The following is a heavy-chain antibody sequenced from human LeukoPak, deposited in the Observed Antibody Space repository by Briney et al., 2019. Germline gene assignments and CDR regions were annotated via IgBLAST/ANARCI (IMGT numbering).Heavy chain of an antibody. Sequence: GGSLRLSCAASGFTFSSYGMHWVRQAPGKGLEWVAFIRYDGSNKYYADSVKGRFTISRDNSKNTLYLQMNSLRAEDTAVYYCARGAGLRGAFDIWGQGTMVTVSS. CDR2: IRYDGSNK. J-gene: IGHJ3*02. V-gene: IGHV3-30*02. CDR1: GFTFSSYG. D-gene: IGHD3-16*01. CDR3: ARGAGLRGAFDI.